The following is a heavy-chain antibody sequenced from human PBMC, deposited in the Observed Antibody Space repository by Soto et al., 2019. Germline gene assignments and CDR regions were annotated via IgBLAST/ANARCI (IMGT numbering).Heavy chain of an antibody. V-gene: IGHV1-3*01. J-gene: IGHJ4*02. CDR2: INAGNGNT. CDR1: GYTFTSYA. Sequence: QVQLVQSGAEVKKPGASVKVSCKASGYTFTSYAMHWVRQAPGQRLEWMGWINAGNGNTKYSQKFQGRVTITRDTSASTADMELSILRSEDSAVYCSARGPGGPDGPGDYWGQGTLGTVSS. CDR3: ARGPGGPDGPGDY. D-gene: IGHD2-15*01.